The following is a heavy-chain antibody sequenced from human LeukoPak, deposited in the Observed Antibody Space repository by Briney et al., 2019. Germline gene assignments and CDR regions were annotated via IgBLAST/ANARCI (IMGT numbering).Heavy chain of an antibody. CDR3: VSGITATSG. CDR1: GFTFSNSW. D-gene: IGHD1-20*01. V-gene: IGHV3-74*01. Sequence: PGGSLRLSCVGSGFTFSNSWMHWVRQAPGQGLMWVSAIKTDGSSISYVDSVKGRFTISRDNAKNTLYLQMNSLRAEDTAIYYCVSGITATSGWGQGTLVTVSS. J-gene: IGHJ4*02. CDR2: IKTDGSSI.